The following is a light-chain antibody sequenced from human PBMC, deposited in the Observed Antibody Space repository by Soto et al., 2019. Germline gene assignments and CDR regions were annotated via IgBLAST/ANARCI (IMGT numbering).Light chain of an antibody. CDR2: GAS. J-gene: IGKJ1*01. V-gene: IGKV3-11*01. Sequence: EIVLTQSPATLSVSTGERATLSCRASQSVGSNLAWYQQKPGQGPRLLIYGASSRTTDIPDRLSGSGSGTDFTLTISSLEPEDFAVYYCQQRSNWPWTFGQGTKVDIK. CDR1: QSVGSN. CDR3: QQRSNWPWT.